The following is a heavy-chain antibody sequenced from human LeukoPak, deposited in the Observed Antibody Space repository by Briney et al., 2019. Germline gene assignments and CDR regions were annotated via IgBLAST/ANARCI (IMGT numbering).Heavy chain of an antibody. D-gene: IGHD6-13*01. V-gene: IGHV3-23*01. J-gene: IGHJ4*02. CDR3: SKDDSADAATADFGC. Sequence: PGGSLRLSCAASGFTFDSYAMHWVRQAPGKGLEWVSAISSSGGSTYYADSVKGRFTISRDNSNNTIYLQMNNLRAEDTAVYYCSKDDSADAATADFGCWGQGTLVTVSS. CDR1: GFTFDSYA. CDR2: ISSSGGST.